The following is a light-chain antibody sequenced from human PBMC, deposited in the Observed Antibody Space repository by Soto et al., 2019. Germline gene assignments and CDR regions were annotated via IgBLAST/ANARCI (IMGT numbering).Light chain of an antibody. V-gene: IGKV1-9*01. CDR1: QGISRY. Sequence: IQLTQPPSSLSASVGDRVTITCRASQGISRYLAWYQQKPGEAPKLLIYAASTLQTGVPSRFSGSGSGTDFTLTISSLQPEDFATYYCQQLNSFPWTFGQGSTVEIK. CDR2: AAS. CDR3: QQLNSFPWT. J-gene: IGKJ1*01.